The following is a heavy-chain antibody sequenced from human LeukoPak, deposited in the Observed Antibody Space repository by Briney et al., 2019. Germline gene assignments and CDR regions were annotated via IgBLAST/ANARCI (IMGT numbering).Heavy chain of an antibody. D-gene: IGHD1-26*01. CDR2: IRYDGSNK. V-gene: IGHV3-30*02. CDR3: AKDTTLVVGAPY. CDR1: GFTFSSYG. J-gene: IGHJ4*02. Sequence: GGSLRLSCAASGFTFSSYGMHWVRRAPGKGLEWVAFIRYDGSNKYYADSVKGRFTISRDNSKNTLYLQMNSLRAEDTAVYYCAKDTTLVVGAPYWGQGTLVTVSS.